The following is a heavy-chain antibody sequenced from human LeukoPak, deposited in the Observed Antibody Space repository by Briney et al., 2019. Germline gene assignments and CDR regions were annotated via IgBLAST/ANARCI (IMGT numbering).Heavy chain of an antibody. V-gene: IGHV1-46*01. Sequence: GASVKVSCKASGYTFITYYMHWVRQAPGQGLEWMGIINPSGGGTSYAQKFQGRATMTGDTSTSTVYVELSSLRSEDTAVYYCARSRLLLDYWGQGTLVTVSS. D-gene: IGHD2-21*02. CDR1: GYTFITYY. CDR3: ARSRLLLDY. CDR2: INPSGGGT. J-gene: IGHJ4*02.